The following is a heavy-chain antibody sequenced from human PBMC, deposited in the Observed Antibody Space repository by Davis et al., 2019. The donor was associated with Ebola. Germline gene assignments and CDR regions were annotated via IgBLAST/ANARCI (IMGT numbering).Heavy chain of an antibody. CDR1: GFSASLYS. CDR2: ISSTSRTM. V-gene: IGHV3-48*02. D-gene: IGHD5-12*01. J-gene: IGHJ4*02. CDR3: AREGYTGYVRISGSYYADY. Sequence: GESLKISCAFSGFSASLYSMNWVCQAPGKALEWVSYISSTSRTMYYADSVKGRFTISRDNAKNSVYLQLNSLTDEDTAVYYCAREGYTGYVRISGSYYADYWGQGTLVTVSS.